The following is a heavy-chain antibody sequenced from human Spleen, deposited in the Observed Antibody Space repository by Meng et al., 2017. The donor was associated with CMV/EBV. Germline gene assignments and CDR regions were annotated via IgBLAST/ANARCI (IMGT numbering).Heavy chain of an antibody. CDR3: ARGDCSSDSCYPDAFDI. CDR1: GQSSTTYW. CDR2: MHPGDSDT. V-gene: IGHV5-51*01. J-gene: IGHJ3*02. Sequence: GGSLRLSCKGSGQSSTTYWIAWVRQMPGKGLEWMGIMHPGDSDTRYSPSFQGQVTISADKSISTAYLQWSNLRASDTAIYYCARGDCSSDSCYPDAFDIWGQGTLVTVSS. D-gene: IGHD2-2*01.